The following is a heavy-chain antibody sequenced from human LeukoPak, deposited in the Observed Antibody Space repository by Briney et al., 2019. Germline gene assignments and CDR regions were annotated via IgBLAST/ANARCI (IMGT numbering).Heavy chain of an antibody. D-gene: IGHD6-19*01. J-gene: IGHJ4*02. CDR2: IYSGGST. V-gene: IGHV3-53*01. CDR1: GFTFSSYS. CDR3: ARLSGWYYFDY. Sequence: PGGSLRLSCAASGFTFSSYSMNWVRQAPGKGLEWVSVIYSGGSTYYADSVKGRFTISRDNSKNTLYLQMNSLRAEDTAVYYCARLSGWYYFDYWGQGTLVTVSS.